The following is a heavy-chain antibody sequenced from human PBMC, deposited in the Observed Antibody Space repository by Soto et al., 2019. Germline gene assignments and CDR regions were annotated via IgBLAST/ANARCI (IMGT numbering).Heavy chain of an antibody. D-gene: IGHD2-15*01. CDR3: ARGGDIVVVVAATTNWFYP. V-gene: IGHV1-69*01. J-gene: IGHJ5*02. CDR1: GGTFSSYA. Sequence: QVQLVQSGAEVKKPGSSVKVSCKASGGTFSSYAISWVRQAPGQGLEWMGGIIPIFGTANYAQKFQGRVTITADESTSTAYMELSSLRSEDTAVYYCARGGDIVVVVAATTNWFYPWGQGTLVTVSS. CDR2: IIPIFGTA.